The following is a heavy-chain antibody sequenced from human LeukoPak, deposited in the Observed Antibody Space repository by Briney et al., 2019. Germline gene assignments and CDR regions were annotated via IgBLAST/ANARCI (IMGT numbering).Heavy chain of an antibody. Sequence: GESLKISCKGSGYSFTSYWIAWVRQMPGKGLEWMGIIYPDDSDAKYSPSCQGQVTMSVDKSISTAYLQWSSLKASDSAMYYCARHGTEYDFWGQGTLVTVSS. CDR1: GYSFTSYW. V-gene: IGHV5-51*01. CDR2: IYPDDSDA. D-gene: IGHD1/OR15-1a*01. CDR3: ARHGTEYDF. J-gene: IGHJ4*02.